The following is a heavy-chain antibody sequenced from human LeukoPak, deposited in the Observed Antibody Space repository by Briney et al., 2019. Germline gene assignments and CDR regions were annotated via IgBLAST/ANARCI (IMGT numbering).Heavy chain of an antibody. Sequence: SVKVSCKASGYTFTSYDINWVRQATGQGLEWMGWINPNSGGTNYAQKFQGRVTMTRDTAISTAYMELSRLRSDDTAVYYCARVRIAAAGTPPGIDYWGQGTLVTVSS. D-gene: IGHD6-13*01. J-gene: IGHJ4*02. V-gene: IGHV1-2*02. CDR1: GYTFTSYD. CDR2: INPNSGGT. CDR3: ARVRIAAAGTPPGIDY.